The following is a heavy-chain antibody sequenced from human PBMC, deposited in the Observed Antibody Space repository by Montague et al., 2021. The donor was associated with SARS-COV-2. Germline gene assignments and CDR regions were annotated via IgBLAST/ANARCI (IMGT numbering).Heavy chain of an antibody. D-gene: IGHD6-19*01. CDR2: IYYSGTT. CDR1: GGSISSSNYY. V-gene: IGHV4-39*01. J-gene: IGHJ4*02. Sequence: SETLSLTCTVSGGSISSSNYYWGWIRQPPGKGLEWIGSIYYSGTTYYNPSLQSRVTISVDTSKKQFSLNLSSVTAADTAVYYCAREIYTSGWLQQFDYWGQGTLVTVSS. CDR3: AREIYTSGWLQQFDY.